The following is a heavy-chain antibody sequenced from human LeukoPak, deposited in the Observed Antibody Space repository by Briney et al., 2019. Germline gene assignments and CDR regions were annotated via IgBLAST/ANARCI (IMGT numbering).Heavy chain of an antibody. V-gene: IGHV3-21*01. CDR1: GLTFSSYN. CDR2: ISSSSSNR. J-gene: IGHJ4*02. CDR3: ARDKIVGATHFDY. D-gene: IGHD1-26*01. Sequence: GGSLRLSCAASGLTFSSYNMNWVRQAPGKGLEWVSSISSSSSNRYYADSVKGRFAISRDNAKNSLYLQMNSLRVEDTAVYYCARDKIVGATHFDYWGQGTLVTVSS.